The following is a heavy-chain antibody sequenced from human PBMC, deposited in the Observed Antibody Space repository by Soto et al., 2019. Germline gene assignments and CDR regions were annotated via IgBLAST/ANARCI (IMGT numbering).Heavy chain of an antibody. CDR1: GGSISSNDW. CDR3: ARREGDCRGGSCPYYHD. CDR2: IYHSGST. D-gene: IGHD2-15*01. V-gene: IGHV4-4*02. J-gene: IGHJ4*02. Sequence: QVQLQESGPGLVKPSETLFLTCTVSGGSISSNDWWSWVRQTPGKGLEWIGEIYHSGSTNYNPSLKSRVTLSLDKSKNHFSLSLNFVTAADTAVYYCARREGDCRGGSCPYYHDWGQGTLVTASS.